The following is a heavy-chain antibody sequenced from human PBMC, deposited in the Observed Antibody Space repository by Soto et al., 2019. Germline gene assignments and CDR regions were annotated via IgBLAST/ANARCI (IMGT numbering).Heavy chain of an antibody. CDR2: INAANGNT. CDR1: GYTFTNYA. CDR3: ARGGNVVVVVADYGMDV. Sequence: QVHLVQSGTEVKKPGASVKVSCKASGYTFTNYAIHWVRQAPGQRLEWLGWINAANGNTKSSQQFQDRVTITRDTAETTAYMELSSLRSEDTAGYYCARGGNVVVVVADYGMDVWGQGTKVTVSS. V-gene: IGHV1-3*01. D-gene: IGHD2-15*01. J-gene: IGHJ6*02.